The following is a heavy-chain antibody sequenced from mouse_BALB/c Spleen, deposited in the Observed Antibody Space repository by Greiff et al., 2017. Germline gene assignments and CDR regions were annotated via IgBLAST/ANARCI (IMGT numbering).Heavy chain of an antibody. D-gene: IGHD2-3*01. CDR3: ARRDGGYFDV. Sequence: QVQLQQSGAELVRPGTSVKISCKASGYTFTNYWLGWVKHRPGHGLEWIGDIYPGGGYTNYNEKFKGKATLTADTSSSTAYMQLSSLTSEDSAVYFCARRDGGYFDVWGAGTTVTVSS. J-gene: IGHJ1*01. V-gene: IGHV1-63*02. CDR1: GYTFTNYW. CDR2: IYPGGGYT.